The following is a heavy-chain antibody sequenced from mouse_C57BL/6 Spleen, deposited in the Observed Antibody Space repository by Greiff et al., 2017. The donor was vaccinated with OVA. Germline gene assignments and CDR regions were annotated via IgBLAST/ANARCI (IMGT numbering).Heavy chain of an antibody. J-gene: IGHJ4*01. CDR1: GYAFSSSW. CDR2: IYPGDGDT. Sequence: VKLMESGPELVKPGASVKISCKASGYAFSSSWMNWVKQRPGKGLEWIGRIYPGDGDTNYNGKFKGKATLTADKSSSTAYMQLSSLTSEDSAVYFCATPYFSRAMDYWGQGTSVTVSS. D-gene: IGHD2-10*01. V-gene: IGHV1-82*01. CDR3: ATPYFSRAMDY.